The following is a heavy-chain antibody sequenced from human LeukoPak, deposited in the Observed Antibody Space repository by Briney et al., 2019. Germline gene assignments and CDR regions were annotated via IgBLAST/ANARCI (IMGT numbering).Heavy chain of an antibody. J-gene: IGHJ3*01. Sequence: GGSLRLSCAASGFTFSSYWMDWVRQVPGKGPEWVANIKQDGLEKYFLGSVKGRFAISRDNAKNLLYLQMTSLRVEDTAVYYCAREGMVRGVPDAFDLWGQGTMVTVSS. D-gene: IGHD3-10*01. CDR3: AREGMVRGVPDAFDL. CDR1: GFTFSSYW. CDR2: IKQDGLEK. V-gene: IGHV3-7*01.